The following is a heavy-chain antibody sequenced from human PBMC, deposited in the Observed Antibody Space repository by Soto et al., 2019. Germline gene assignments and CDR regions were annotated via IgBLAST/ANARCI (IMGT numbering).Heavy chain of an antibody. CDR3: ARDLQVATVTTSGYYYYYGMDV. D-gene: IGHD4-17*01. J-gene: IGHJ6*02. CDR2: INPNSGGT. V-gene: IGHV1-2*04. CDR1: GYTFTGYY. Sequence: ASVKVSCKASGYTFTGYYMHWVRQAPGQGLEWMGWINPNSGGTNYAQKFQGWVTMTRDTSISTAYMELSRLRSDDTAVYYCARDLQVATVTTSGYYYYYGMDVWGQGTTVTVSS.